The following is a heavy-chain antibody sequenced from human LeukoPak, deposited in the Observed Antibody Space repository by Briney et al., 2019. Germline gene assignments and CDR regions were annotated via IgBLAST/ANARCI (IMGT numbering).Heavy chain of an antibody. J-gene: IGHJ4*02. D-gene: IGHD6-19*01. CDR2: IYYSGST. CDR1: GGSFSPYH. CDR3: AGPVSGRFDY. Sequence: SETLCLTCTVSGGSFSPYHWGWIRQPPGKGLEWAGDIYYSGSTNYNPSLNSPVTISVDTSKDQFSLRLSAMTAADTAIYYCAGPVSGRFDYWGQGALVTVSS. V-gene: IGHV4-59*08.